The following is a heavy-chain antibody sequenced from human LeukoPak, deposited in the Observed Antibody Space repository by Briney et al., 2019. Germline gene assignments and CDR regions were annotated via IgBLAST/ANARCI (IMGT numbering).Heavy chain of an antibody. CDR3: TKYDTSVNFDY. V-gene: IGHV3-49*04. Sequence: PGGSLRLSCTASGFTFGDYAMSWVRQAPGKGLEWVGFIRSKAYGGTTEYAASVKGRFTISRDDSKSIAYLQMNSLKTDDTAVYYCTKYDTSVNFDYWGQGTLVTVSS. CDR2: IRSKAYGGTT. J-gene: IGHJ4*02. CDR1: GFTFGDYA. D-gene: IGHD3-22*01.